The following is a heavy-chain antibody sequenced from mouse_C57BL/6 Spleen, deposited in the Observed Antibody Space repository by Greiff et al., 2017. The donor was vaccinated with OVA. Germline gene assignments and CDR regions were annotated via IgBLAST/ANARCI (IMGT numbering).Heavy chain of an antibody. D-gene: IGHD1-1*01. V-gene: IGHV5-16*01. CDR1: GFTFSDYY. J-gene: IGHJ2*01. CDR2: INYDGSST. CDR3: ARIHYYGSSSDFDY. Sequence: EVQLVESEGGLVQPGSSMKLSCTASGFTFSDYYMAWVRQVPEKGLEWVANINYDGSSTYYLDSLKSRFIISRDNAKNILYLQMSSLKSEDTATYYCARIHYYGSSSDFDYWGQGTTLTVSS.